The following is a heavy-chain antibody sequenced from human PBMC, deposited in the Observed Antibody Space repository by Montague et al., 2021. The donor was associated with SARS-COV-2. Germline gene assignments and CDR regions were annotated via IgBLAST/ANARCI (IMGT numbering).Heavy chain of an antibody. CDR2: IYYTGST. CDR1: GGSISSYY. CDR3: ARVFRGYVDK. V-gene: IGHV4-59*01. D-gene: IGHD3-22*01. J-gene: IGHJ4*02. Sequence: SETLSLTCSFSGGSISSYYWSWIRLPPGKPLEWLGYIYYTGSTTHNPSLKSRVTISVDTSKNQFSLTLTSVTAADTAVYFCARVFRGYVDKWRQGTLVTVSS.